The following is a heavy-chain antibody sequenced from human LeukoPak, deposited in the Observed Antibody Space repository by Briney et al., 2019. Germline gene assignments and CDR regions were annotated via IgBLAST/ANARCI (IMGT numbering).Heavy chain of an antibody. V-gene: IGHV5-51*01. CDR2: IYPGDSDT. CDR3: ARLGGYTTYYFDY. J-gene: IGHJ4*02. CDR1: GYSFTSCW. D-gene: IGHD2-2*02. Sequence: GEYLQMSCMGSGYSFTSCWIGWVRQLPGNGLEWMGIIYPGDSDTRHSPYFQGQVTISADKSISTAYLQWSSLKASDTAMYYCARLGGYTTYYFDYWGQGTLVTVSS.